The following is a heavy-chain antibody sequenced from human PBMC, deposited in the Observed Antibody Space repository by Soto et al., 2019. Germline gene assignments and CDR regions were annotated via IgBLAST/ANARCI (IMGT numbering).Heavy chain of an antibody. Sequence: KPSETLSLTCTVSGGSISRYYWSWIRQPPGKGLEWIGYIYYSGSTNYNPSLKSRVTISVDTSKNQFSLKLSSVTAADTAVYYCARRTAAAGHDIWGQGTMVTVSS. J-gene: IGHJ3*02. D-gene: IGHD6-13*01. CDR1: GGSISRYY. CDR2: IYYSGST. V-gene: IGHV4-59*08. CDR3: ARRTAAAGHDI.